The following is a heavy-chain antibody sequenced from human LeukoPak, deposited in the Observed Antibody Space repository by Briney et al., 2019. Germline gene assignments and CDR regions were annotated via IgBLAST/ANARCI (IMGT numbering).Heavy chain of an antibody. D-gene: IGHD1-26*01. CDR3: ARVGWELLVNAFDI. J-gene: IGHJ3*02. CDR1: GGTFSSYA. Sequence: ASVKVSCKASGGTFSSYAISWVRQAPGQGLEWMGWMNPNSGNTGYAQKFQGRVTITRNTSISTAYMELSSLRSEDTAVYYCARVGWELLVNAFDIWGQGTMVTVSS. CDR2: MNPNSGNT. V-gene: IGHV1-8*03.